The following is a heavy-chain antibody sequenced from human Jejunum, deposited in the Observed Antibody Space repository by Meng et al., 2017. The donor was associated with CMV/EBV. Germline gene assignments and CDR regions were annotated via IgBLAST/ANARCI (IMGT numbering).Heavy chain of an antibody. CDR3: AKEMFDP. CDR2: IDSDGTTT. CDR1: GFTFSSYS. Sequence: SLRLSCGASGFTFSSYSMHWVRQAPGKGLVWVSRIDSDGTTTNYADSVKGRFTISRDNAKNTLYLQMNSLRAEDTAVYYCAKEMFDPWGQGTLVTVSS. J-gene: IGHJ5*02. V-gene: IGHV3-74*01.